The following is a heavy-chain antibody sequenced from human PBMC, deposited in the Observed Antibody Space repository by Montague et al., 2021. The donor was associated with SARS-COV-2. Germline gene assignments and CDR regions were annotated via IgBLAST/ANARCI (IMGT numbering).Heavy chain of an antibody. Sequence: SETLSLTCSVSGFSISSGFYWAWIRQSPGKGPEWIGSVYHSGYTHYNPSLKCRVTVSIDTSKNQLSLTVTSVTAADTAVYFCARRGYTGSDYFDYWGQGTLVTVSS. D-gene: IGHD5-12*01. J-gene: IGHJ4*02. CDR2: VYHSGYT. CDR3: ARRGYTGSDYFDY. CDR1: GFSISSGFY. V-gene: IGHV4-38-2*01.